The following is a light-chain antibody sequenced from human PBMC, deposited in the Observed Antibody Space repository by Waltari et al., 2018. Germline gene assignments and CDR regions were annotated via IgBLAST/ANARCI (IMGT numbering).Light chain of an antibody. V-gene: IGLV7-43*01. J-gene: IGLJ3*02. Sequence: QTVVTQEPSLTVSPGGTVTLTCASSTGAVTTHYYPNWFQQKPGQAPRALIYSTNNKHSWTPARFSGYLLGGKAALTRSGVQPEDEAEYYCLLYYGAWVFGGGTKLTVL. CDR3: LLYYGAWV. CDR2: STN. CDR1: TGAVTTHYY.